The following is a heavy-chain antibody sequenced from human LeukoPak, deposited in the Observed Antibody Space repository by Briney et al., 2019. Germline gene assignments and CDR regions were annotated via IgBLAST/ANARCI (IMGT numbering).Heavy chain of an antibody. CDR3: ARDGGYCSGGSCCLYFDY. CDR2: IYYSGST. J-gene: IGHJ4*02. V-gene: IGHV4-59*01. D-gene: IGHD2-15*01. CDR1: GGSISSYY. Sequence: SETLSLTCTVSGGSISSYYWSWIRQPPGKGLEWIGYIYYSGSTNYNPSLKSRVTISVDTSKNQFSLKLSSVTAADTAVYYCARDGGYCSGGSCCLYFDYWGQGTLVTVSS.